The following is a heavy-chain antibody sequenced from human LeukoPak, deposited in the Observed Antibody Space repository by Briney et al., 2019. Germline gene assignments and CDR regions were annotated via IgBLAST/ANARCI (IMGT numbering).Heavy chain of an antibody. D-gene: IGHD2-15*01. J-gene: IGHJ2*01. CDR1: GFTFSSYS. CDR3: ARDGLAAATLHWCFDL. V-gene: IGHV3-21*01. CDR2: IGSSGSYI. Sequence: PGGSLRLSCAASGFTFSSYSMNWVRQAPGKGLEWVSSIGSSGSYIYYADSVKGRFTISRDNARNSLYLQMNSLRAEDTAVYYCARDGLAAATLHWCFDLWGRGTLVTVSS.